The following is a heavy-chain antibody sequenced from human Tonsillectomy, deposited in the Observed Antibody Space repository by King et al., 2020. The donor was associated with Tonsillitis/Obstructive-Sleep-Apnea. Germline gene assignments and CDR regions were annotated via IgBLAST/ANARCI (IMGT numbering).Heavy chain of an antibody. V-gene: IGHV1-18*01. Sequence: QLVESGAEVKKPGASVKVSCKASGYTFTSYGISWVRQAPGQGLEWMGWISAYNGNTNYAQKLQGRVTMTTDTSTSTAYMELRSLRSDDTAVYDCARDGIQLWLATNGMDVWGQGTTVTVSS. J-gene: IGHJ6*02. CDR2: ISAYNGNT. CDR1: GYTFTSYG. D-gene: IGHD5-18*01. CDR3: ARDGIQLWLATNGMDV.